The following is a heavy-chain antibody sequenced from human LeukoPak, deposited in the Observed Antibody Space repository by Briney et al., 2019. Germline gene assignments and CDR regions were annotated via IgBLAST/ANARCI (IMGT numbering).Heavy chain of an antibody. CDR3: GGGGFGEAYYYYYYMDV. D-gene: IGHD3-10*01. CDR2: ISGSGGST. J-gene: IGHJ6*03. CDR1: RFTFSSYA. Sequence: GGSLRLSCAASRFTFSSYAMSWVRQAPGKGLEWVSAISGSGGSTYYADSAEGRFTISRDNSKKTLYLQMDSLRGQETAVYYCGGGGFGEAYYYYYYMDVWGKGTTVTVSS. V-gene: IGHV3-23*01.